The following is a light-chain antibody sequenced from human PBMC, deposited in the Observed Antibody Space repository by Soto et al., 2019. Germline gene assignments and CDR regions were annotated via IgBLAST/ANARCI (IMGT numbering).Light chain of an antibody. CDR3: QQTNTFPLT. CDR1: QSVSSW. J-gene: IGKJ4*01. V-gene: IGKV1-5*01. Sequence: DIQMTQSPATLSASVGDRVTITCRASQSVSSWLAWYQQKPGKAPKLLIYDASSLESGVPSRFSGSGSGTEFTLTISSLQPEDSATYYCQQTNTFPLTFGGGTKVDIK. CDR2: DAS.